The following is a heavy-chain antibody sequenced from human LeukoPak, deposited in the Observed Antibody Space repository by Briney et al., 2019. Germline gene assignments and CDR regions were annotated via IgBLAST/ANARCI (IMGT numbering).Heavy chain of an antibody. CDR1: GFTFSTYY. D-gene: IGHD3-16*01. CDR3: AKGFAIPFGGLLAY. V-gene: IGHV3-23*01. Sequence: GESLRLSCAPSGFTFSTYYMNWVSPPAGRGRDWVACIRVSVTSTFYADSVKGPFTISRDNSKNTLSLQTDSLTAEDTALSYCAKGFAIPFGGLLAYWGQGSLVTVSS. CDR2: IRVSVTST. J-gene: IGHJ4*02.